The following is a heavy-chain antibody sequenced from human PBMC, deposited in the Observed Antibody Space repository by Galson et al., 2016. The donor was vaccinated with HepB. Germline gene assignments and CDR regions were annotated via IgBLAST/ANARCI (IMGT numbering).Heavy chain of an antibody. CDR3: ARDSDYYESSGYLGPATFDI. CDR1: GGSVSSGAYY. J-gene: IGHJ3*02. D-gene: IGHD3-22*01. CDR2: IYDSGIT. Sequence: SATLSLTCTVSGGSVSSGAYYWSWIRQPPGKGLEWIGYIYDSGITNYTPSLKTRATISVDTPKNQFSLKLSSVTAADTVVYYCARDSDYYESSGYLGPATFDIWGQGTMVTVSS. V-gene: IGHV4-61*08.